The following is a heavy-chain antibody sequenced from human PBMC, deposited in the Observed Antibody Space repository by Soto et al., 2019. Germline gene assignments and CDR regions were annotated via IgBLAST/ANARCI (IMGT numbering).Heavy chain of an antibody. J-gene: IGHJ5*02. CDR3: ATGRGDYTTIGGHNWFDP. Sequence: ASVKVSCKVSGYTLTELSMHWVRQAPGKGLEWMGGFDPEDGETIYAQKFQGRVTMTEDTSTDTAYMELSSLRSEDTAVYYCATGRGDYTTIGGHNWFDPWGQGTLVTSPQ. CDR2: FDPEDGET. V-gene: IGHV1-24*01. CDR1: GYTLTELS. D-gene: IGHD4-17*01.